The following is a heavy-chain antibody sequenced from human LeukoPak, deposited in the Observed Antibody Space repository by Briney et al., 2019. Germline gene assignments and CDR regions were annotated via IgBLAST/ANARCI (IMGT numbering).Heavy chain of an antibody. CDR1: GFTFSSYD. J-gene: IGHJ4*02. CDR3: AKDPLNTVMVSPTFDY. D-gene: IGHD5-18*01. CDR2: IGTAGDT. V-gene: IGHV3-13*01. Sequence: PGGSLRLSCAASGFTFSSYDMHWVRQATGKGLEWVSAIGTAGDTYYPGSVKGRFTISRENAKNSLYLQMNSLRAEDTAVYYCAKDPLNTVMVSPTFDYWGQGTLVTVSS.